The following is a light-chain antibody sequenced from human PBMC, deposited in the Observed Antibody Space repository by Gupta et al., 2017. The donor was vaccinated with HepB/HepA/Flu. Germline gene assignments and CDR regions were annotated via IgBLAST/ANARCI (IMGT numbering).Light chain of an antibody. Sequence: DIVMTQSPDSLAVSLGERATINCKSSQTILYSSNNKNYLAWYQQKPGQPPKLLIYWASTRESGVPDRLSGSGSGTDFTLTISSLQAEDVAVYYCQQYYTTPPHFGQGTRLEIK. V-gene: IGKV4-1*01. CDR2: WAS. J-gene: IGKJ5*01. CDR3: QQYYTTPPH. CDR1: QTILYSSNNKNY.